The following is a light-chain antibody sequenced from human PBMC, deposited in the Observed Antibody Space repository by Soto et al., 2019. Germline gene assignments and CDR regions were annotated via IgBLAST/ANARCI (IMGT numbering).Light chain of an antibody. J-gene: IGLJ3*02. Sequence: QSVLTQPPSASGTPGQRVTISCSGSSSNIGSNYVYWYQQLPGTAPKLLIYRNNQRPSGVPDRFSGFKSGTSASLAISGLRYEDEADYYCAAWDDSLSGRWVFGGGTKLTVL. CDR3: AAWDDSLSGRWV. CDR2: RNN. CDR1: SSNIGSNY. V-gene: IGLV1-47*01.